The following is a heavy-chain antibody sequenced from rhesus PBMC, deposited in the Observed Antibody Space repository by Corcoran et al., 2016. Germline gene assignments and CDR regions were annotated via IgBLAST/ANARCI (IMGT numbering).Heavy chain of an antibody. Sequence: QVQLQESGPGLVKPSETLSLTCTVSGGSISGYYYWSWLRQPPGKGLEWVGGIYGNSASTYYNPSLKSRVTISKDTSKNQFSLKLSSVTAADTAVYYCARPFDYWGQGVLVTVSS. CDR3: ARPFDY. V-gene: IGHV4-143*01. CDR2: IYGNSAST. CDR1: GGSISGYYY. J-gene: IGHJ4*01.